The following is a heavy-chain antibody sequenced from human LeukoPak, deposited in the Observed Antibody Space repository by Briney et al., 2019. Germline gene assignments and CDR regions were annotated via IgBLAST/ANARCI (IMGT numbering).Heavy chain of an antibody. CDR2: ISAYNGNT. Sequence: ASVKVSCKASGYTFTSYGISWVRQAPGQGLEWMGWISAYNGNTNYAQKLQGRVTMTTDTSTSTAYMELRSLRSDDTAVYYCARVDIRFLEWLVLINWFDPWGQGTLVTVSS. V-gene: IGHV1-18*01. J-gene: IGHJ5*02. CDR1: GYTFTSYG. CDR3: ARVDIRFLEWLVLINWFDP. D-gene: IGHD3-3*01.